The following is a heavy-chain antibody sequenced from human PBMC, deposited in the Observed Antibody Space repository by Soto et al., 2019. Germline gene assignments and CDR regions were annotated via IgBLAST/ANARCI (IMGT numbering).Heavy chain of an antibody. J-gene: IGHJ4*02. CDR1: GGSFSCYY. Sequence: LSLTCAVYGGSFSCYYWSWILQPPGKGLEWIGEINHSGSTNYNPSLKSRVTISVDTSKNQFSLKLSSVTAADTAVYYCARAGSHYYYGSGSYPYWGQGTLVTVSS. V-gene: IGHV4-34*01. CDR2: INHSGST. D-gene: IGHD3-10*01. CDR3: ARAGSHYYYGSGSYPY.